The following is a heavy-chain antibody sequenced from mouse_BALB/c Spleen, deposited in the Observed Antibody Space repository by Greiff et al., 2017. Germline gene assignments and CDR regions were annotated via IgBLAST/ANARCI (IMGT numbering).Heavy chain of an antibody. V-gene: IGHV1-19*01. CDR2: VNPYNGGT. CDR1: GYTFTDYY. J-gene: IGHJ2*01. CDR3: ARSDY. Sequence: EVQLQQSGPELVKPGASVKMSCKASGYTFTDYYMDWVKQSHGESFEWIGRVNPYNGGTSYNQKFKGKATLTVDKSSSTAYMELNSLTSEDSAVYYCARSDYWGQGTTLTVSS.